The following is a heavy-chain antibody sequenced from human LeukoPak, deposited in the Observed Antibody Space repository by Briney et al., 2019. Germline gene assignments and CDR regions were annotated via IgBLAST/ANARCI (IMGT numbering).Heavy chain of an antibody. J-gene: IGHJ3*02. Sequence: PSETLSLTCTVSGYSISSGYYWGWIRQPPGKGLEWIGSIYHSGSTYYNPSLKSRVTISVDTSKNQFSLKLSSVTAADTAVYYCARVDPENYYDSSGYRRNGGAFDIWGQGTMVTVSS. V-gene: IGHV4-38-2*02. D-gene: IGHD3-22*01. CDR1: GYSISSGYY. CDR3: ARVDPENYYDSSGYRRNGGAFDI. CDR2: IYHSGST.